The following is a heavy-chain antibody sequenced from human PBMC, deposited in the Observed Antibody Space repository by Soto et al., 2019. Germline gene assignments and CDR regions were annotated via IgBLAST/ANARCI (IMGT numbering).Heavy chain of an antibody. D-gene: IGHD5-18*01. CDR1: GGSISSGNW. V-gene: IGHV4-4*02. Sequence: VQLQESGPGLVKPSTTLSLNCAVSGGSISSGNWWSWVRQSPGKGLGWIGEIFASGSTNHNPTLKHRVTISVDKSKNQFSLNPNSVPAAYTAMYYCAFHLGNTYGPDDFWSQGTLVTVSS. J-gene: IGHJ4*02. CDR3: AFHLGNTYGPDDF. CDR2: IFASGST.